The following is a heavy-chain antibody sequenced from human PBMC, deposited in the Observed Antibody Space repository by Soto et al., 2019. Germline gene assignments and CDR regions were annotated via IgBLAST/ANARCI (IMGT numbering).Heavy chain of an antibody. CDR2: IYYSGST. CDR3: AREIVATINFDY. V-gene: IGHV4-30-4*01. J-gene: IGHJ4*02. CDR1: GGSISSGVYS. Sequence: QVKLQESGPGLVKPSQTLSLTCTVSGGSISSGVYSWGWIRQPPGKGLEWIGYIYYSGSTYYNPSLKSRVTISVDTSKNQFSLKLSSVTAADTAVYYCAREIVATINFDYWGQGTLVTVSS. D-gene: IGHD5-12*01.